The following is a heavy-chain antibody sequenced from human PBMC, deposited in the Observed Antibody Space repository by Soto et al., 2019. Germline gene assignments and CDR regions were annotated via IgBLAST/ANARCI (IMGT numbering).Heavy chain of an antibody. J-gene: IGHJ4*02. V-gene: IGHV4-34*01. CDR2: INHSGST. CDR1: GGSFSGYY. CDR3: ARGAPPEGYYDFWSGYYPPYYFDY. D-gene: IGHD3-3*01. Sequence: PSETLSLTCAVYGGSFSGYYWSWIRQPPGKGLEWIGEINHSGSTNYNPSLKSRVTISVDTSKNQFSLKLSSVTAADTAVYYCARGAPPEGYYDFWSGYYPPYYFDYWGQGTLVTVSS.